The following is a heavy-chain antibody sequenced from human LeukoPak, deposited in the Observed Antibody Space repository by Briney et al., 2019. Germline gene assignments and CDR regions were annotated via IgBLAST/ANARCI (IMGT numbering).Heavy chain of an antibody. D-gene: IGHD3-22*01. V-gene: IGHV3-30*04. CDR2: TSHDGDKE. CDR1: GFTFSFYA. Sequence: PGGSLRLSCAASGFTFSFYAMHWVRQAPGKGLEWVAVTSHDGDKEEYAGSVKGRFSISRDSSKNTLYLQMNSLRAEDTAVYYCARTRTYYYDSSGYSKPTFDYWGQGTLVTVSS. CDR3: ARTRTYYYDSSGYSKPTFDY. J-gene: IGHJ4*02.